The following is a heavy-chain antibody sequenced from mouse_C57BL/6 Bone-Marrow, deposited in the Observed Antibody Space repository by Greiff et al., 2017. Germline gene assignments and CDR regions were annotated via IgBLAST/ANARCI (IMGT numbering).Heavy chain of an antibody. CDR1: GYTFTSYW. CDR3: AITIYYDYDERFAY. CDR2: IHPSDSDT. V-gene: IGHV1-74*01. J-gene: IGHJ3*01. D-gene: IGHD2-4*01. Sequence: QVQLQQPGAELVKPGASVKVSCKASGYTFTSYWMHWVKQRPGQGLEWIGRIHPSDSDTNYNQKFKGKATLTVDKSSSTAYMQLSSLTSEDSAVYYCAITIYYDYDERFAYWGQGTLVTVSA.